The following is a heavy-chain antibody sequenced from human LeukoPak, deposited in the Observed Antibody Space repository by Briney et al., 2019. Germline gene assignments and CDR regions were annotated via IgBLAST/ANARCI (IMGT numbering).Heavy chain of an antibody. V-gene: IGHV3-30*02. CDR3: AKHDSRSDY. Sequence: GGSLRLSCAATGFIFSTYGMHWVRQAPGKGLEWVAFIWSDGSDKYYAASVKGRFTISRDNSKNTLFLQMNSLRVQDTAVYYCAKHDSRSDYWGQGTLVTVSS. J-gene: IGHJ4*02. CDR1: GFIFSTYG. D-gene: IGHD3-22*01. CDR2: IWSDGSDK.